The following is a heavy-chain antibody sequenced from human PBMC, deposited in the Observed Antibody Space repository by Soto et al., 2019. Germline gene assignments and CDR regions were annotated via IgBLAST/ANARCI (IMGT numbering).Heavy chain of an antibody. Sequence: PSETLSFTSTASGGSFPTAGYSWSWIGQPPGKALEWIGYVYHTGNAYPKPSLKSRVTISLDRSKNQFSLKMTSVTAADTALYYCASRPFYYYGLDVWGQGTTVTVSS. CDR2: VYHTGNA. V-gene: IGHV4-30-2*01. CDR3: ASRPFYYYGLDV. CDR1: GGSFPTAGYS. J-gene: IGHJ6*02.